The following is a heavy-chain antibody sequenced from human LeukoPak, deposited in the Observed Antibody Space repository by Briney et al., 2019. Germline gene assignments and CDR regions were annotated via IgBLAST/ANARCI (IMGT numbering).Heavy chain of an antibody. CDR1: GGSISSTNW. D-gene: IGHD4-17*01. CDR3: ASTKTSYGDAT. Sequence: NPSETLSLTCAVSGGSISSTNWWSWVRPPPGKGLEWIGEIYHSGGANYNPSLQSRVTISVDKSKNQFSLKLNSVTAADTAVYYCASTKTSYGDATWGQGALGTVS. CDR2: IYHSGGA. V-gene: IGHV4-4*02. J-gene: IGHJ4*02.